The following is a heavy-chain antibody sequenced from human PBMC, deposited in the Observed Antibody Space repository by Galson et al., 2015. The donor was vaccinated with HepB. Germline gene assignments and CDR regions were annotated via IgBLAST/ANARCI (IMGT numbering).Heavy chain of an antibody. Sequence: SLRLSCAASGFSFSNYGMNWVRQAPGKGLEWVSSISSGSSYLFYADSVKGRFTISRDNADNSLYLQMNSLRAEDTAVYYCARGRTQVWDSRGYYPFENWGQGTLVTVSS. CDR2: ISSGSSYL. J-gene: IGHJ4*02. CDR3: ARGRTQVWDSRGYYPFEN. CDR1: GFSFSNYG. D-gene: IGHD3-22*01. V-gene: IGHV3-21*01.